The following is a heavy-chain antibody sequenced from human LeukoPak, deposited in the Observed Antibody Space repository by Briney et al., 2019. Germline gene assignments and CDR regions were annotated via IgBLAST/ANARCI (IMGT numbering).Heavy chain of an antibody. V-gene: IGHV1-2*02. CDR1: GYTFTSYD. J-gene: IGHJ4*02. Sequence: ASVKVSCKASGYTFTSYDINWVRQATGQGLEWMGWINPNSGGTNYAQKFQGRVTMTRDTSISTVYMELSMLRSDDTAVYYCARGEAPDYVGYWGQGTLVTVSS. CDR3: ARGEAPDYVGY. CDR2: INPNSGGT.